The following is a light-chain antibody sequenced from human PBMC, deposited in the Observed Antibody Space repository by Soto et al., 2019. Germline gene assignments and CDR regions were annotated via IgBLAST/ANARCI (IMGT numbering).Light chain of an antibody. CDR1: QSISSW. CDR2: DAS. V-gene: IGKV1-5*01. CDR3: QHYNSYSEA. Sequence: DIQMTQSPSTLSTSVGDRVTITCRASQSISSWLAWYQQKPGKAPKLLIYDASTLERGVPSRFSGTGSGTEFTLTINSLQPDDFATYYCQHYNSYSEAFGQGTKV. J-gene: IGKJ1*01.